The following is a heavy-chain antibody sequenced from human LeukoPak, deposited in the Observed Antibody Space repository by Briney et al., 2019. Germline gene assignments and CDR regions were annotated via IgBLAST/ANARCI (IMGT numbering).Heavy chain of an antibody. J-gene: IGHJ6*03. CDR3: ARVEAARDPRSYYYYMDV. D-gene: IGHD6-6*01. Sequence: GGSLRLSCAASGFTFSSYEMNWVRQAPGKGLEWVSYISSSGSTIYYADSVKGRFTISRDNAKNSLYLQMNSLRAEDTAVYYCARVEAARDPRSYYYYMDVWGKGTTVTVYS. V-gene: IGHV3-48*03. CDR2: ISSSGSTI. CDR1: GFTFSSYE.